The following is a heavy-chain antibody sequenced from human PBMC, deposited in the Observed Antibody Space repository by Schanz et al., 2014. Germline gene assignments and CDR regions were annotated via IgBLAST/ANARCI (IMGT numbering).Heavy chain of an antibody. CDR2: ISTYNGHT. V-gene: IGHV1-18*01. J-gene: IGHJ4*02. Sequence: QVQLVQSGAEVRKPGSSVRVSCKASGGTFTSYAFSWVRQAPGQGLEWMGRISTYNGHTRYGQKFQDRLSLTTDTDTATAHVELRSLRTDDTAVYYCARAGYCRDSGCYSLGIEYWGQGTLVTVSS. CDR1: GGTFTSYA. CDR3: ARAGYCRDSGCYSLGIEY. D-gene: IGHD2-15*01.